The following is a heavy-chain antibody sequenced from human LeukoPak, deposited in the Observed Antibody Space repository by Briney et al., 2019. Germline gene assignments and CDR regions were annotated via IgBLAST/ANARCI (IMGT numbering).Heavy chain of an antibody. Sequence: GGSLRLSCAASGFTFSSYAMHWVRQAPGKGLEWVAVISYDGSNKYYADSVKGRFTISRDNSKNTLYLQMNSLRAEDTAVYYCARSASGSYSGWFDPWGQGTLVTVSS. J-gene: IGHJ5*02. CDR2: ISYDGSNK. CDR1: GFTFSSYA. D-gene: IGHD1-26*01. V-gene: IGHV3-30*04. CDR3: ARSASGSYSGWFDP.